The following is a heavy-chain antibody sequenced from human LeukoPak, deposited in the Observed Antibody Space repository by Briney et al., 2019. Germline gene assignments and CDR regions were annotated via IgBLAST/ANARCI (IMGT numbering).Heavy chain of an antibody. CDR3: ARSPTKWFGELLRHNYYYYYMDV. D-gene: IGHD3-10*01. V-gene: IGHV3-48*03. CDR2: ISSSGSTI. Sequence: GGSLRLSCAASGFTFSSYEMNWVRQAPGKGLEWVSYISSSGSTIYYADSVKGRFTISRDNAKNSLYLQMNSLRAEDTAVYYCARSPTKWFGELLRHNYYYYYMDVWGKGTTVTLSS. CDR1: GFTFSSYE. J-gene: IGHJ6*03.